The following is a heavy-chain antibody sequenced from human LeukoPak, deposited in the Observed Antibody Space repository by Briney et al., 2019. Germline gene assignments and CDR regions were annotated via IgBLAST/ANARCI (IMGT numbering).Heavy chain of an antibody. Sequence: ASVKVSCKASGYTFTGYYMHWVRQAPGQGLEWMGWINPNSGGTNYAQKFQGRVTMTRDTSISTAYMELSRLRSDDTAVYYCARDPYSSSWSLNDYWGQGTLVTVSS. CDR3: ARDPYSSSWSLNDY. J-gene: IGHJ4*02. V-gene: IGHV1-2*02. D-gene: IGHD6-13*01. CDR1: GYTFTGYY. CDR2: INPNSGGT.